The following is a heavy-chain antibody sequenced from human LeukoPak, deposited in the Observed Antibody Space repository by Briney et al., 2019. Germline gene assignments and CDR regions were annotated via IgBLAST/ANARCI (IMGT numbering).Heavy chain of an antibody. V-gene: IGHV1-18*01. D-gene: IGHD6-19*01. CDR1: GYTFTSYG. Sequence: EASVKVSCKASGYTFTSYGISWVRQAPGQGLEWMGWISAYNGNTNYAQKLQGRVTMTTDTPTSTAYMELRSLRSDDTAVYYCARKSVSTYSSGWDPREWLDYWGQGTLVTVSS. J-gene: IGHJ4*02. CDR3: ARKSVSTYSSGWDPREWLDY. CDR2: ISAYNGNT.